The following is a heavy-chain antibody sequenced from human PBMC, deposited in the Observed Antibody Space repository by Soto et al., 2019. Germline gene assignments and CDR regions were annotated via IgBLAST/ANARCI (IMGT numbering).Heavy chain of an antibody. J-gene: IGHJ5*02. CDR1: GFTFSSYG. V-gene: IGHV3-30*18. CDR2: ISYDGSNK. CDR3: ANDLAIWWGCNWFDP. Sequence: QVELVESGGGVVQPGRSLRLSCAASGFTFSSYGMHWVRQAPGKGLEWVAVISYDGSNKYYADSVKGRFTISRDNSKNTLYLQMNSLRAEDTAVYYCANDLAIWWGCNWFDPWGQGTLVTVSS. D-gene: IGHD2-21*01.